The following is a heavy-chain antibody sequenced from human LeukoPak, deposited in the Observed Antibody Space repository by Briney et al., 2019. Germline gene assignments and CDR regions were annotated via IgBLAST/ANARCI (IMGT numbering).Heavy chain of an antibody. Sequence: GGSLRLSCAASGFIFHNYGMQWVRQAPGKGLEWVAVISYDGSNKYYADSVRGRFTISRHNSKNTLYLQMNSLRAADTAVYYCAKAYNIMARGVPPVDYWGQGTQVTVSS. CDR2: ISYDGSNK. CDR3: AKAYNIMARGVPPVDY. CDR1: GFIFHNYG. J-gene: IGHJ4*02. V-gene: IGHV3-30*18. D-gene: IGHD3-10*01.